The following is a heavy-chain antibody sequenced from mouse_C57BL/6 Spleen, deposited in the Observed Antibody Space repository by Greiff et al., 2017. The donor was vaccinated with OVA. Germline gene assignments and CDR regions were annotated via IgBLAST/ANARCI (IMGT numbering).Heavy chain of an antibody. D-gene: IGHD1-1*01. J-gene: IGHJ4*01. CDR3: TRDTTVASYAMDY. V-gene: IGHV1-15*01. CDR1: GYTFTDYE. CDR2: IDPETGGT. Sequence: LQESGAELVRPGASVTLSCKASGYTFTDYEMHWVKQTPVHGLEWIGAIDPETGGTAYNQKFKGKAILTADKSSSTAYMELRSLTSEDSAVYYCTRDTTVASYAMDYWGQGTSVTVSS.